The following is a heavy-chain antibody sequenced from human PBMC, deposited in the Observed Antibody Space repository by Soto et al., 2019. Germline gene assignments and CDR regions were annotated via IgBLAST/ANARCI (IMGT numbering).Heavy chain of an antibody. CDR2: IYPGDSDT. CDR3: ARSPGSTPRGYYYYSGLDV. D-gene: IGHD6-13*01. CDR1: GYSFTSYW. J-gene: IGHJ6*02. V-gene: IGHV5-51*01. Sequence: GESLKISCKGSGYSFTSYWIGWVRQMPGKGLEWMGIIYPGDSDTRYSPSFQGQVTISADKSISTAYLQWSSLKASDTAMYYCARSPGSTPRGYYYYSGLDVWGQGTTVNVSS.